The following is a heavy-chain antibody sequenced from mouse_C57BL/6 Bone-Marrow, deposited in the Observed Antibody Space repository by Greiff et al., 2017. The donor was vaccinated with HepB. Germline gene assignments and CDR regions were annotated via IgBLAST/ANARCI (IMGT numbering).Heavy chain of an antibody. V-gene: IGHV1-82*01. CDR3: ANSPFDY. CDR1: GYAFSSSW. J-gene: IGHJ2*01. Sequence: VQLQQSGPELVKPGASVKISCKASGYAFSSSWMNWVKQRPGKGLEWIGRIYPGDGDTNYNGKFKGKATLTADTSSSTAYMQLSSLTSEDSAVYFCANSPFDYWGKGTTLTVSS. CDR2: IYPGDGDT.